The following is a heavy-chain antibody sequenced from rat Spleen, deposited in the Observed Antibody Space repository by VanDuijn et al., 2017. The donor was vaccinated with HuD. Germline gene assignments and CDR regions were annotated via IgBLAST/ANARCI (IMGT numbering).Heavy chain of an antibody. CDR3: ARDDY. CDR2: IWTGGGT. CDR1: GFSLTSYH. V-gene: IGHV2-43*01. Sequence: QVQLKESGPGLVQPSQTLSLTCTVSGFSLTSYHVSWVRQPPGKGLEWMGVIWTGGGTRYNSALKSRLSISKDTSKSQVFLKMNSLQTEDTATYYCARDDYWGQGVMVTVSS. J-gene: IGHJ2*01.